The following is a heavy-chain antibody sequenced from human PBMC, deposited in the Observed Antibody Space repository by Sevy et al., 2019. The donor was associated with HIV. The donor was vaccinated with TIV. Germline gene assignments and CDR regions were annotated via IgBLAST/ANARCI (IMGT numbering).Heavy chain of an antibody. CDR1: GFRFSNFW. J-gene: IGHJ4*02. CDR2: INEDGAVK. CDR3: AKIGKRGWDFDS. V-gene: IGHV3-7*01. Sequence: GGSLRLSCAASGFRFSNFWMSWVRQAPGKGLEWVANINEDGAVKYYADSVKGRFIISRDTANDSLYVQMFSLRAEDTAVYYCAKIGKRGWDFDSWGQVTRVTVSS. D-gene: IGHD6-19*01.